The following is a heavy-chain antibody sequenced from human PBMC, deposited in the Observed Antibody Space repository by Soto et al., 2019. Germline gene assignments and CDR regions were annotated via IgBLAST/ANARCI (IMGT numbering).Heavy chain of an antibody. J-gene: IGHJ4*02. Sequence: EVQVLESGGGLVQPGGSLRLSCVVSVFPFGANAMSWVRQAPGKGLESVSGLSNTGRRTSYADSVKGRFNISRDNSENTVYLQMNSLRVEDTAVYYCATEMGATQGPFDNWGQGTLVTVSS. V-gene: IGHV3-23*01. CDR1: VFPFGANA. CDR3: ATEMGATQGPFDN. D-gene: IGHD1-26*01. CDR2: LSNTGRRT.